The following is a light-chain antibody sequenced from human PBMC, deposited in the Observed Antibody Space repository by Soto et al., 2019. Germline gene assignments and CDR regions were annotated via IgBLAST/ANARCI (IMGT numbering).Light chain of an antibody. CDR1: QSVGSF. J-gene: IGKJ3*01. CDR2: DAS. CDR3: QHRNNWLGT. Sequence: EIVLTQSPATLSLSPGERATLSCRASQSVGSFLAWYQQKSGQAPRLLIYDASNRAPGIPARFSGSGSGTDFTLTISSLEPEDFAVYYCQHRNNWLGTFGPGPKVDIK. V-gene: IGKV3-11*01.